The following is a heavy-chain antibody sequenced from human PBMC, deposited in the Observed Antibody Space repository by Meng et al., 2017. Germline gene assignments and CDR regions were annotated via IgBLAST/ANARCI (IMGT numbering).Heavy chain of an antibody. D-gene: IGHD2-2*01. J-gene: IGHJ4*02. Sequence: HVYLGASGSGGTKPGSSVKVSFNASGGPFNSSAISWVRPAPGQGLEWMGGIIPIFGTANYAQKFQGRVTITADKSTSTAYMELSSLRSEDTAVYYCARVGTTDAFWGQGTLVTVSS. CDR1: GGPFNSSA. CDR3: ARVGTTDAF. CDR2: IIPIFGTA. V-gene: IGHV1-69*06.